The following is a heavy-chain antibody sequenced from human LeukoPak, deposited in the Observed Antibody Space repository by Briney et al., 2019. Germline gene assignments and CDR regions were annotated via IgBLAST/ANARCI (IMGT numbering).Heavy chain of an antibody. Sequence: ASVKVSCKASGYTFTSYAMHWVRQAPGQRLEWMGWINAGNGNTKYSQKFQGRVTITRDTSASTAYMELSSLRSEDTAVYYCARITTYYYGSGSYPFDYWGRGTLVTVSS. J-gene: IGHJ4*02. D-gene: IGHD3-10*01. CDR1: GYTFTSYA. CDR3: ARITTYYYGSGSYPFDY. V-gene: IGHV1-3*01. CDR2: INAGNGNT.